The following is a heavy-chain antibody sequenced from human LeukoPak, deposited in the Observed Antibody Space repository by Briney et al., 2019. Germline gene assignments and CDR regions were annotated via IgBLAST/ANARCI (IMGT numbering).Heavy chain of an antibody. D-gene: IGHD3-10*01. Sequence: ETSETLSLTCTVSGGSISSDYWSWIRQPPGKGLEWIAYIHYSGSANYNPSLKSRVTISVDKSKNQFSLKLSSVTAADTAVYYCAGARGVIIDYWGQGTLVTVSS. CDR2: IHYSGSA. CDR3: AGARGVIIDY. CDR1: GGSISSDY. J-gene: IGHJ4*02. V-gene: IGHV4-59*08.